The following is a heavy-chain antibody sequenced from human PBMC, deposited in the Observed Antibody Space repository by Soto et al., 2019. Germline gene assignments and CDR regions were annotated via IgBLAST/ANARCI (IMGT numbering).Heavy chain of an antibody. Sequence: GGSLRLSCAASGFTFSSYVMSWVRQAPGKGLEWVSAISGSGGSTYYADSVKGRFTISRDNSKNTLYLQMNSLRAEDTAVYYSAKVIGCSSTSCYAAHFDYWGQGTLVTVSS. J-gene: IGHJ4*02. V-gene: IGHV3-23*01. CDR1: GFTFSSYV. CDR2: ISGSGGST. CDR3: AKVIGCSSTSCYAAHFDY. D-gene: IGHD2-2*01.